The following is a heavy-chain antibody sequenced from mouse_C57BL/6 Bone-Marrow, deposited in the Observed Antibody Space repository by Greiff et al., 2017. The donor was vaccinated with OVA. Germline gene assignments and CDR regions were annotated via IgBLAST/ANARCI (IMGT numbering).Heavy chain of an antibody. D-gene: IGHD4-1*01. V-gene: IGHV1-50*01. J-gene: IGHJ1*03. CDR1: GYTFTSYW. CDR2: IDPSDSYT. Sequence: QVQLQQPGAELVKPGASVKLSCKASGYTFTSYWMQWVKQRPGQGLEWIGEIDPSDSYTNYNQKFKGKATLTVDTSSSTAYMQLSSLTSEDSAVYYCARGRNWDQRWYFDVWGTGTTVTVSS. CDR3: ARGRNWDQRWYFDV.